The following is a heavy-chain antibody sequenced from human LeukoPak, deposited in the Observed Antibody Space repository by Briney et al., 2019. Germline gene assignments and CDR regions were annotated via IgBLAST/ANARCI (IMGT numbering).Heavy chain of an antibody. CDR2: IRYSGDT. D-gene: IGHD6-13*01. Sequence: SETLSLTCAVYGGSFSGYYWGWIRQPPGKGLEWIGSIRYSGDTYYNPSLKSRVTILKDTSKNLFSLRLSSVTAADTAVYYCARGTRIAAVGTNWFDPWGQGTLVTVSS. J-gene: IGHJ5*02. CDR3: ARGTRIAAVGTNWFDP. CDR1: GGSFSGYY. V-gene: IGHV4-34*01.